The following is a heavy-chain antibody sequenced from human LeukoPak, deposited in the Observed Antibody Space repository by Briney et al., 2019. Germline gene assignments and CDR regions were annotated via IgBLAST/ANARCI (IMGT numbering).Heavy chain of an antibody. CDR3: ATDLRTPSA. Sequence: GGSLRLSCAASGFTFRTSAMSWVRQAPGEGLEWVSSISGNAHSTYYADSVKGRFTISRDNSKNTLYLQMNSLRAEDTAVYYCATDLRTPSAWGQGALVTVSS. CDR2: ISGNAHST. J-gene: IGHJ5*02. CDR1: GFTFRTSA. D-gene: IGHD1-1*01. V-gene: IGHV3-23*01.